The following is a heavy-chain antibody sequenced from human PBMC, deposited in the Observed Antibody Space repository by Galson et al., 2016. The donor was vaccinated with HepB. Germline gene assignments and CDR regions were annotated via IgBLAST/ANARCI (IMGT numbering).Heavy chain of an antibody. Sequence: SLRLSCAASGFTFDDYAMYWVRQGPGKGLEWVSGISWNGGNIGYAASVKGRFTISRDNAKNSLYLEMNSLRAEDTALYYCAKDRAHMSLYAPSSWDLWGRGTLVTVSS. J-gene: IGHJ2*01. V-gene: IGHV3-9*01. CDR2: ISWNGGNI. CDR1: GFTFDDYA. CDR3: AKDRAHMSLYAPSSWDL. D-gene: IGHD2-8*01.